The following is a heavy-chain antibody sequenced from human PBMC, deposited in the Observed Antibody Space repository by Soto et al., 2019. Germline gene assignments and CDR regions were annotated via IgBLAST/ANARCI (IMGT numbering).Heavy chain of an antibody. D-gene: IGHD2-2*01. J-gene: IGHJ6*02. CDR3: VRRTGHSGMDV. CDR2: INPSDSYT. Sequence: GESLKISCEASGYSFTSYWITWVRQMPGKGLEWMGRINPSDSYTNYSPSFQGHVTISVDKSISTIYLQWSSLKASDTAMYYCVRRTGHSGMDVWGQGTTVTVSS. V-gene: IGHV5-10-1*01. CDR1: GYSFTSYW.